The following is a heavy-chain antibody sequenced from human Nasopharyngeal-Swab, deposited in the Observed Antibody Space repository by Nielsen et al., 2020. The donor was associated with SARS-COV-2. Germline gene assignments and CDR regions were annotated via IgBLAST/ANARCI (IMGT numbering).Heavy chain of an antibody. CDR1: GGSISSYY. Sequence: SETLSLTCTVSGGSISSYYWSWIRQPPGKGLEWIGYIYYSGSTNYNPSLKSRVTISVDTSKNQFSLKLSSVTAADTAVYYRAREKYYYGSGSSGGMDVWGQGTTVTVSS. CDR3: AREKYYYGSGSSGGMDV. D-gene: IGHD3-10*01. CDR2: IYYSGST. J-gene: IGHJ6*02. V-gene: IGHV4-59*01.